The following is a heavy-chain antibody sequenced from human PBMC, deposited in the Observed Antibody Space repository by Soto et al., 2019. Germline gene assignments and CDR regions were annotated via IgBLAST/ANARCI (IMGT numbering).Heavy chain of an antibody. J-gene: IGHJ6*02. CDR3: ARFPFLVAGGWTYYYYGMDV. CDR2: INHSGST. D-gene: IGHD2-2*01. V-gene: IGHV4-34*01. Sequence: KPTETLSLTCAVYGGSFSGYYWSWIRQPPGKGLEWIGEINHSGSTNYNTSLKSRVTISVDTSKNQFSLKLSSVTAADTAVYYCARFPFLVAGGWTYYYYGMDVWGQGTTVTVSS. CDR1: GGSFSGYY.